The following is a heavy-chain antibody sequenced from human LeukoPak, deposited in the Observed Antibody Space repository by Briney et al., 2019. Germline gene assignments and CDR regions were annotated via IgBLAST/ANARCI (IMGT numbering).Heavy chain of an antibody. CDR1: GGSISSGSYY. J-gene: IGHJ3*02. CDR2: IYTSGST. CDR3: AREDDYGGNPGVFDI. V-gene: IGHV4-61*02. Sequence: SETLSLTCTVSGGSISSGSYYWGWIRQPAGKGLEWIGRIYTSGSTNYNPSLKSRVTISVDTSKNQFSLKLSSVTPEDTAVYYCAREDDYGGNPGVFDIWGQGTMVTVSS. D-gene: IGHD4-23*01.